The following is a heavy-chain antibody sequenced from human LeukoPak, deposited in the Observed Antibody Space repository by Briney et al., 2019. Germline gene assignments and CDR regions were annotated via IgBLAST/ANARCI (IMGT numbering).Heavy chain of an antibody. CDR2: MNPNSGNT. CDR1: GYTFTSYD. Sequence: ASVKVSGKASGYTFTSYDINWVRQATGQGLEWMGWMNPNSGNTGYAQKFQGRVTITRNTSISTAYMELSSLRSEDTAVYYCARVRSGSYSYYFDYWGQGTLVTVSS. CDR3: ARVRSGSYSYYFDY. D-gene: IGHD1-26*01. J-gene: IGHJ4*02. V-gene: IGHV1-8*03.